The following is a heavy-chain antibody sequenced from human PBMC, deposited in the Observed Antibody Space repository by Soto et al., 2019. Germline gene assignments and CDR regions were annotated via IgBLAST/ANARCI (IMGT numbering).Heavy chain of an antibody. J-gene: IGHJ5*02. D-gene: IGHD3-10*01. CDR1: GFTFPYAW. Sequence: EVQLVESGGGLVKPGGSLTLSCAASGFTFPYAWMNWVRQAPGTGLEWVGRIKSKTAGGTTDYTAPVKGRFTISRDDSKNTLFLQMNSLKAEDTAVYYCATDGGAWGQGTLVTVSS. CDR2: IKSKTAGGTT. V-gene: IGHV3-15*07. CDR3: ATDGGA.